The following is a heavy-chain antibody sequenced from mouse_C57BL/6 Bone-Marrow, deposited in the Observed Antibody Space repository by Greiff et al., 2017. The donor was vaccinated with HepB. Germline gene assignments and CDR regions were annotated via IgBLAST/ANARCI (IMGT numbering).Heavy chain of an antibody. J-gene: IGHJ4*01. D-gene: IGHD3-2*02. CDR1: GFNIKDYY. Sequence: VQLQQPGAELVKPGASVKLSCTASGFNIKDYYMHWVKQRTEQGLEWIGRIDPEDGDTKYDPKFQGQATITADTSSNTAYLQLSSLTSEDTAVYYCARDSSGYDYAMDYWGQGTSVTVSS. CDR3: ARDSSGYDYAMDY. V-gene: IGHV14-2*01. CDR2: IDPEDGDT.